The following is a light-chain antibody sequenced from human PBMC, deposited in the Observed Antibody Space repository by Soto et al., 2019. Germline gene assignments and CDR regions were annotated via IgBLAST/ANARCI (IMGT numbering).Light chain of an antibody. J-gene: IGKJ3*01. Sequence: DIQMTQSPSTLSASVGDRVTFTCRASQTVSDWLAWYQQKPGEAPKLLIYDASTLESGVPSRFSGSGSGTEFTLTISSLQPDEFATYYCQQYNTDSLTFGPGTKVDIK. CDR1: QTVSDW. V-gene: IGKV1-5*01. CDR3: QQYNTDSLT. CDR2: DAS.